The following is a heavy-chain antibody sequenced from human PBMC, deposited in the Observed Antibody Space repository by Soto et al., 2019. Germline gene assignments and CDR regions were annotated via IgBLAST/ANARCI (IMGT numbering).Heavy chain of an antibody. J-gene: IGHJ5*02. CDR2: ISYEGSNK. CDR1: GFSFASYG. CDR3: VKGPDIVVVPAALNHFDP. D-gene: IGHD2-2*01. V-gene: IGHV3-30*18. Sequence: QVQLVESGGGGVQPGRSLRLSCAASGFSFASYGMHWVRQAPGKGLEWVAVISYEGSNKYYADSVKGRFTISRDNSKKTLYLQMNSLRTEDTAVYYCVKGPDIVVVPAALNHFDPWGQGNVVTVSS.